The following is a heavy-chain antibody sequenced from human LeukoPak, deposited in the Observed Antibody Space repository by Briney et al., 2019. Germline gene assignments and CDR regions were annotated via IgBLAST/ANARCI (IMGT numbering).Heavy chain of an antibody. CDR1: GFIFSSHW. CDR2: IKEDGSEK. V-gene: IGHV3-7*01. CDR3: ARGYSALGY. Sequence: GGSLRLSRAASGFIFSSHWMTWVRQAPGKGLEWVASIKEDGSEKNYVDSVKGRFTISRDNAKNSLYLQMKSLRDEDTAVYSCARGYSALGYWGQGTLVTVSS. D-gene: IGHD6-13*01. J-gene: IGHJ4*02.